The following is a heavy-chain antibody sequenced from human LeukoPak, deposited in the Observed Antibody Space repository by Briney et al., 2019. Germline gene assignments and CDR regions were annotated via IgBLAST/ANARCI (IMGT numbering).Heavy chain of an antibody. D-gene: IGHD4-17*01. Sequence: TGGSLRLSCAASGFTFSSYSMNWVRQAPGKGLEWVANIKQDGGEEHYVDSVKGRFTISRDNAKNSLYLQMNSLRAEDTAVYYCARDKSADYGDSYFDSWGQGTLVTVSS. V-gene: IGHV3-7*01. J-gene: IGHJ4*02. CDR2: IKQDGGEE. CDR1: GFTFSSYS. CDR3: ARDKSADYGDSYFDS.